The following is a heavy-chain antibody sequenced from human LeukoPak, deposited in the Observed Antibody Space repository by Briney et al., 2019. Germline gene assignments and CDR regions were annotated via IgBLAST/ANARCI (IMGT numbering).Heavy chain of an antibody. CDR2: IRYHGSDK. V-gene: IGHV3-30*02. J-gene: IGHJ4*02. CDR3: TRGTDGLWDF. CDR1: GFTFSGSG. D-gene: IGHD2-8*01. Sequence: GGSLGLSCAASGFTFSGSGMHWVRQAPGKGLEWVAFIRYHGSDKFYADSVKGRFTISRDNAKNSLYLQMNSLRAEDTAVYYCTRGTDGLWDFWGQGTLVTVSS.